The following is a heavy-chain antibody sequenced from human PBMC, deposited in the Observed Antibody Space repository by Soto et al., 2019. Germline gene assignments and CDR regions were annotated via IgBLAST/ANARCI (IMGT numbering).Heavy chain of an antibody. V-gene: IGHV1-8*01. CDR3: ARGGYDILTGYYNRYYYYGMDV. CDR1: GYTFTSYD. Sequence: ASVKVSCKASGYTFTSYDINWVRQATGQGLEWMGWMNPNSGNPGYAQKFQGRVTMTRNTSISTAYMELSSLRSEDTAVYYCARGGYDILTGYYNRYYYYGMDVWG. J-gene: IGHJ6*02. D-gene: IGHD3-9*01. CDR2: MNPNSGNP.